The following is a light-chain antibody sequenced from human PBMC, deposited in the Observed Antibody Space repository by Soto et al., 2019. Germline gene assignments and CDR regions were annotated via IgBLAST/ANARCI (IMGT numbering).Light chain of an antibody. J-gene: IGLJ3*02. CDR1: NVGGQS. Sequence: SYVLTQPPSVSVAPGQTARITCGGNNVGGQSVHWYQQKPGQAPVLVVYDDGDRPSGIPERFSGSKSGNTATLTISRVEAGDEADYYCHVWDSTSDHWVFGGGTQLTVL. CDR2: DDG. CDR3: HVWDSTSDHWV. V-gene: IGLV3-21*02.